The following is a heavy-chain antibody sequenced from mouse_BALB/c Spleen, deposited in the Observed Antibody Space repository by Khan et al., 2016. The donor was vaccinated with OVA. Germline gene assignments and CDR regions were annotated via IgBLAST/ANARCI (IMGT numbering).Heavy chain of an antibody. V-gene: IGHV1-4*01. Sequence: QVQLKESGAELARPGASVKMSCKAAGYTFTTYTMHWVKQRPGQGLEWIGYINPSTDYANYNQKFKDKATLTADKSSSTAYMQLSSLTSEDSAVYYCASDYRYPAWFAYWGQGTLVTVSA. CDR3: ASDYRYPAWFAY. D-gene: IGHD2-14*01. CDR1: GYTFTTYT. J-gene: IGHJ3*01. CDR2: INPSTDYA.